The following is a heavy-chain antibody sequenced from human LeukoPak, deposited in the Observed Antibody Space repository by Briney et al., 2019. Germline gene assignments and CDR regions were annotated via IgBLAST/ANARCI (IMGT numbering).Heavy chain of an antibody. D-gene: IGHD3-22*01. V-gene: IGHV6-1*01. Sequence: SQTLSLTCAISGQPVSGDNAAWNWIRQSPSRGLEWLGRTYYRSEWFHDYAVSVRGRININADTSKNQFSLQLNSVTPEDTAVYYCARDLSLCSGSNCFYYFDSWGQGTLVTVSS. CDR3: ARDLSLCSGSNCFYYFDS. J-gene: IGHJ4*02. CDR2: TYYRSEWFH. CDR1: GQPVSGDNAA.